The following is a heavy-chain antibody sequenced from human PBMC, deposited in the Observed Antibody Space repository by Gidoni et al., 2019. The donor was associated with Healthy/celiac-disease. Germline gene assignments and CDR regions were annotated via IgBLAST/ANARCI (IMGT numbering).Heavy chain of an antibody. CDR2: INHSGST. V-gene: IGHV4-34*01. CDR3: ARGKVQGVLLGSYFDY. Sequence: QVQLQQWGAGLLKPSETLSLTCAVYGGSFSGYYWSWIRQPPGKGLEWIGEINHSGSTNYNPSLKSRVTISVDTSKNQFSLKLSSVTAADTAVYYCARGKVQGVLLGSYFDYWGQGTLVTVSS. CDR1: GGSFSGYY. D-gene: IGHD2-8*02. J-gene: IGHJ4*02.